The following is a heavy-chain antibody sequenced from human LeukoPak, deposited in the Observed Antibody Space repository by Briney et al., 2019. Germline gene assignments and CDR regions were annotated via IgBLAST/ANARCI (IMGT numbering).Heavy chain of an antibody. D-gene: IGHD3-10*01. CDR3: AISYYDGSGNQGY. J-gene: IGHJ4*02. Sequence: SVKVSCKASGGTFSSYAISWVRQAPGQGLEWMGGIIPIFGTANYAQKFQGRVTITADKSTSTAYTELSSLRSEDTAVYYCAISYYDGSGNQGYWGQGTLVTVSS. V-gene: IGHV1-69*06. CDR1: GGTFSSYA. CDR2: IIPIFGTA.